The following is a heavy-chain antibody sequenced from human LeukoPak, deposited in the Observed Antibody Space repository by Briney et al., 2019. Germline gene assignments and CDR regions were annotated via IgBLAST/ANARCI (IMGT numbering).Heavy chain of an antibody. D-gene: IGHD3-3*01. Sequence: PSETLSLTCTVSGGSISSGDYYWSWIRQPPGKGLEWIGYIYYSGSTYYNPSLKSRVTISVDTSKNQFSLKLSSVTAADTAAYYCARVVLRFWYLYYFDYWGQGTLVTVSS. CDR2: IYYSGST. CDR1: GGSISSGDYY. J-gene: IGHJ4*02. V-gene: IGHV4-30-4*08. CDR3: ARVVLRFWYLYYFDY.